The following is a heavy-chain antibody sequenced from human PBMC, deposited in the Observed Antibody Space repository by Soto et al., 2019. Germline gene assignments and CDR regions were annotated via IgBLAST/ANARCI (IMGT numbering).Heavy chain of an antibody. CDR2: IYGGGNGP. J-gene: IGHJ4*02. CDR3: AKMEGMDPWAYSFDY. CDR1: GFTFRDFA. D-gene: IGHD2-2*03. Sequence: EVQVLESGGGLVQPGGSLRLSCEAPGFTFRDFALSWVPRAPGKGLEWASRIYGGGNGPHYADSVKGRVTISRDNSKNTLYLQMNSLRAEDTAVYYCAKMEGMDPWAYSFDYWGQGTLVTVSS. V-gene: IGHV3-23*01.